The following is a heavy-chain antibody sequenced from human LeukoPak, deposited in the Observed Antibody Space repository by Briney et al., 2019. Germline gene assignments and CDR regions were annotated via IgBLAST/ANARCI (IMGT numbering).Heavy chain of an antibody. V-gene: IGHV4-39*01. J-gene: IGHJ4*02. CDR1: GGSISSSSYY. CDR2: IYYSGST. CDR3: ASAYDSSGYYPFDY. D-gene: IGHD3-22*01. Sequence: PSETLSLTCTVSGGSISSSSYYWGWIRQPPGKGLEWIGSIYYSGSTYYNPSLKSRVTISVDTSKNQFSPKLSSVTAADTAVYYCASAYDSSGYYPFDYWGQGTLVTVSS.